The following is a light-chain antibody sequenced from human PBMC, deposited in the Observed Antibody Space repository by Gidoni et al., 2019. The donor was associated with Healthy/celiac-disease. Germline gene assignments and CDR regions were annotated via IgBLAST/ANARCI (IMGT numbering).Light chain of an antibody. CDR2: GAS. Sequence: EVVMTQSPATLSVSPGERATLSCRACQSVSNTLAWYQQRPGHAPRLLISGASARATGIPARFSGSGSGTEFTVTISSLQSEDFAVYYCQQYNNWPRTFGQGTKVEI. V-gene: IGKV3-15*01. J-gene: IGKJ1*01. CDR3: QQYNNWPRT. CDR1: QSVSNT.